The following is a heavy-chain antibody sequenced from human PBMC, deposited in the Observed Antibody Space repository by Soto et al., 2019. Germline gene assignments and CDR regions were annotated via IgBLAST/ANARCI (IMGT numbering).Heavy chain of an antibody. CDR2: IKSGASTI. J-gene: IGHJ3*02. CDR3: VKEKSVMYSGYDAFDI. D-gene: IGHD5-12*01. CDR1: GFDFKSYE. Sequence: GGSLRLSCAASGFDFKSYEMDWVRQAPGKGLEWVAYIKSGASTIFYTASVKGRFTISRDDVKNLLFLEMNNLSAEDTAVYYCVKEKSVMYSGYDAFDIWGHGTLVTVSS. V-gene: IGHV3-48*03.